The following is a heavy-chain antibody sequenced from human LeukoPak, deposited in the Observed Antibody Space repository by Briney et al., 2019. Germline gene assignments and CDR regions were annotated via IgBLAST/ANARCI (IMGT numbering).Heavy chain of an antibody. Sequence: GGSLRLSCVGSGFTLRNYDMHWVRQATGKGLEWVSSIGTDGDTYYSGSVKGRFTISRESAKNSVYLQMNSLRAGDTAVYYCARGGKGRGFDPWGQGTLVTVSS. CDR3: ARGGKGRGFDP. J-gene: IGHJ5*02. CDR2: IGTDGDT. D-gene: IGHD6-25*01. CDR1: GFTLRNYD. V-gene: IGHV3-13*01.